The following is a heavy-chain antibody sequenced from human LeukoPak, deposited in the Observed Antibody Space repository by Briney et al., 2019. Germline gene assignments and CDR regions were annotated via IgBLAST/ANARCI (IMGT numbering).Heavy chain of an antibody. J-gene: IGHJ4*02. CDR1: GGSISSSSCY. V-gene: IGHV4-39*01. Sequence: SETLSLTCTVSGGSISSSSCYWGWIRQPPGKGLEWIGRIYYSGSTYYNPSPKSRVTISVDTSKKQFSLKLSSVTAADTAVYYCARYYCGGDCYSGYFDYWGQGTLVTVSS. CDR2: IYYSGST. D-gene: IGHD2-21*02. CDR3: ARYYCGGDCYSGYFDY.